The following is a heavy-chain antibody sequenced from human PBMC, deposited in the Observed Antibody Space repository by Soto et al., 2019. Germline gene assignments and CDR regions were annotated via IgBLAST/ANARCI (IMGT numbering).Heavy chain of an antibody. V-gene: IGHV3-72*01. J-gene: IGHJ3*02. Sequence: EVQVVESGGGLVQPGGSLRLSCAGSGFTFSDHYMDWVRQAPGKGLEWVGRRRNKPKKYTTEYAASVKGRFTVTTHDSKNSLYLQVNSLKTEDTAVYYCARISAAASNAFDIWGRGTMVTVSS. CDR1: GFTFSDHY. CDR3: ARISAAASNAFDI. D-gene: IGHD6-13*01. CDR2: RRNKPKKYTT.